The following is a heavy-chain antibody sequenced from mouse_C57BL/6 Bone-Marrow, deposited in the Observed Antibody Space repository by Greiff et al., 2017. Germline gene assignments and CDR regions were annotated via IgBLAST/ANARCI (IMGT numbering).Heavy chain of an antibody. CDR1: GFTFSDYG. Sequence: EVKLQESGGGLVQPGGSLKLSCAASGFTFSDYGMAWVRQAPRKGPEWVAFISNLAYSIYYADTVTGRFTISRENAKNTLYLEMSSLRSEDTAMYYCARHLNYYGSSLYYYAMDYWGQGTSVTVSS. CDR3: ARHLNYYGSSLYYYAMDY. CDR2: ISNLAYSI. D-gene: IGHD1-1*01. J-gene: IGHJ4*01. V-gene: IGHV5-15*01.